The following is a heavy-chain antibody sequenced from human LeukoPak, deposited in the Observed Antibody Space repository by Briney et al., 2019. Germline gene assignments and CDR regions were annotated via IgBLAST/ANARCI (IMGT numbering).Heavy chain of an antibody. D-gene: IGHD6-13*01. V-gene: IGHV3-30*18. J-gene: IGHJ5*02. CDR1: GFTFSSYG. CDR2: ISYDGSNK. Sequence: GGSLRLSCAASGFTFSSYGMHWVRQAPGKGLEWVAVISYDGSNKYYADSVKGRFTISRDNSKNTLYLQMNSLRAEDTAVYYCAKDYSSSSWYVTGENWFDPWGQGTLVTVSS. CDR3: AKDYSSSSWYVTGENWFDP.